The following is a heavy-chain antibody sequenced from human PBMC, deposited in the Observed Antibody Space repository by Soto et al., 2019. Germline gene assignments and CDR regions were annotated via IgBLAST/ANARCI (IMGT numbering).Heavy chain of an antibody. Sequence: EVQLLESGGGLVQPGGSLRLSCAASGFTFSSYAMSWVRQAPGKGLEWVSAISGSGGSTYYADSVKGRFTISRDNSKNTLYLQINSLRAEDTAVCYCAKEYSSSSHCFDYWGQGTLVTVSS. V-gene: IGHV3-23*01. CDR2: ISGSGGST. CDR3: AKEYSSSSHCFDY. D-gene: IGHD6-6*01. J-gene: IGHJ4*02. CDR1: GFTFSSYA.